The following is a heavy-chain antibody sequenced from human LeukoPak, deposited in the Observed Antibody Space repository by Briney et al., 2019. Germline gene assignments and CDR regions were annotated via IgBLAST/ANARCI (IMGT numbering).Heavy chain of an antibody. CDR2: MNPNSGDT. J-gene: IGHJ4*02. CDR1: GYTFTGYY. Sequence: VASVKVSCKASGYTFTGYYMHWVRQPPGQGLEWMGWMNPNSGDTNYAQKFQGRVTMTRDTSISTGYMELRRLKSDDTAVYYCALWAIEPLDYWGQGTLVTVSS. V-gene: IGHV1-2*02. CDR3: ALWAIEPLDY. D-gene: IGHD1-14*01.